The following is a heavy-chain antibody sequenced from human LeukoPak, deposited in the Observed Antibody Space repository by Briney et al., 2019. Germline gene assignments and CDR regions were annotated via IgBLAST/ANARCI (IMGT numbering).Heavy chain of an antibody. CDR2: INPNSSGT. CDR1: GYTFTDYY. V-gene: IGHV1-2*02. J-gene: IGHJ4*02. D-gene: IGHD5-24*01. Sequence: ASVKVSCKASGYTFTDYYMRWVRQAPGQGLEWMGWINPNSSGTNYAQKFQGRVTMTRDTSISTAYMELRRLRSDDTAVYYCARVGQNQRDGYNYNYWGQGTLVTVSS. CDR3: ARVGQNQRDGYNYNY.